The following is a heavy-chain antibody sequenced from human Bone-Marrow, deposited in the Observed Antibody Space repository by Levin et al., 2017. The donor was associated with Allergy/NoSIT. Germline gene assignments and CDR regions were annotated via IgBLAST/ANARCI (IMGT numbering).Heavy chain of an antibody. Sequence: GESLKISCAASGFTFSSYAMHWVRQAPGKGLEWVAVISYDGSNKYYADSVKGRFTISRDNSKNTLYLQMNSLRAEDTAVYYCARENLITMIVVVARDDAFDIWGQGTMVTVSS. J-gene: IGHJ3*02. CDR3: ARENLITMIVVVARDDAFDI. V-gene: IGHV3-30*04. CDR1: GFTFSSYA. CDR2: ISYDGSNK. D-gene: IGHD3-22*01.